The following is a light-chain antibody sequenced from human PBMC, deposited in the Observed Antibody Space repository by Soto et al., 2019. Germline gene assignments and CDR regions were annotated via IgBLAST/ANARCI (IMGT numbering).Light chain of an antibody. Sequence: QSALTQPASVSGSPGQSITISCTGTSSDVGGYNYVSCYQQHPGKAPKLMIYEVSNRPSGVSNRFSGSKSGNTASLTISGLQAEDEADYYCSSYTSSSTRVFRGGTKLTVL. J-gene: IGLJ3*02. V-gene: IGLV2-14*01. CDR2: EVS. CDR3: SSYTSSSTRV. CDR1: SSDVGGYNY.